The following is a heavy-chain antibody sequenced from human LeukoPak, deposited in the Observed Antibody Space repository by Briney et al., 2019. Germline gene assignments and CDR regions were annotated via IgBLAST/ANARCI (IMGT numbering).Heavy chain of an antibody. D-gene: IGHD4-17*01. Sequence: GRSLTLSRAAPGFTFSSYTMNCVRQAPGEGLEWVSSITGSVSDIYYADSVKGRFTISRDNPKNSPYLHMNSLRAQDPAVYYCARDVYGDYANDSWGQGTLVTVSS. CDR2: ITGSVSDI. V-gene: IGHV3-21*01. J-gene: IGHJ4*02. CDR3: ARDVYGDYANDS. CDR1: GFTFSSYT.